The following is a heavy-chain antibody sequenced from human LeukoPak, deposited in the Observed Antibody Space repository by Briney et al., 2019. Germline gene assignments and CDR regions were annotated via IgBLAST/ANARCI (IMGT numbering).Heavy chain of an antibody. CDR2: ISGSGGST. J-gene: IGHJ4*02. Sequence: PGGSLRLSCAASGFTFSSYAMSWVRQAPGKGLEWVSAISGSGGSTYYADSVKGRFTISRENSKNTLYLQMNSLRAEDTAVYYCAKDVTMIVVVLFDYWGQGTLVTVSS. CDR3: AKDVTMIVVVLFDY. V-gene: IGHV3-23*01. CDR1: GFTFSSYA. D-gene: IGHD3-22*01.